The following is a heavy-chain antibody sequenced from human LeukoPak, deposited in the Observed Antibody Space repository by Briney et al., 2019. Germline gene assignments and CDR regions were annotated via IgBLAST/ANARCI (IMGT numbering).Heavy chain of an antibody. CDR1: GGSISSYY. D-gene: IGHD1-26*01. CDR3: ARGPYSRAYNWFDP. J-gene: IGHJ5*02. Sequence: NPSETLSLTCTVSGGSISSYYWSWIRQPPGKGLEWIGEINHSGSTNYNPSLKSRVTISVDTSKNQFSLKLSSVTAADTAVYYCARGPYSRAYNWFDPWGQGTLVTVSS. V-gene: IGHV4-34*01. CDR2: INHSGST.